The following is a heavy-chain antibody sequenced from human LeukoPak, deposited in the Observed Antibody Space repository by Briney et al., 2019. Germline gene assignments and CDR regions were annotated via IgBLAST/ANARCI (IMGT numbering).Heavy chain of an antibody. CDR3: ARHYYSDPFDY. D-gene: IGHD4-17*01. V-gene: IGHV4-59*01. CDR2: IDYSGST. J-gene: IGHJ4*02. CDR1: VASISSYY. Sequence: SETLSLTCTVAVASISSYYWSWIRQPPGKGLEWIGYIDYSGSTNYNPSLKSRVIISVDTSKTQFSLKLSSVTAADTAVYYCARHYYSDPFDYWGQGTLVTVSS.